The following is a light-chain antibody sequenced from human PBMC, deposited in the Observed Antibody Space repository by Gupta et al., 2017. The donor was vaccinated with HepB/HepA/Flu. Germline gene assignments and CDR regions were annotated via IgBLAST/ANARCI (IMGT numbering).Light chain of an antibody. CDR3: QQYVTSPPGYT. V-gene: IGKV3-20*01. CDR2: AAS. Sequence: EIVLTQSPATLSLSRGERATLSCKTSQSVSSTFLDWYQQKPGQAPRLLISAASNRATGIPDRFSGSGSGTDLALTINILEPEDFAVYYCQQYVTSPPGYTFGQGTKLEIK. J-gene: IGKJ2*01. CDR1: QSVSSTF.